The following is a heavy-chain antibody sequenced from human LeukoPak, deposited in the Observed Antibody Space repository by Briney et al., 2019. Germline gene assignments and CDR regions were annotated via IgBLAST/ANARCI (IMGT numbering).Heavy chain of an antibody. CDR2: IWYDGSNK. D-gene: IGHD3-10*01. V-gene: IGHV3-33*01. Sequence: GGSLRLSCAASGFTFSYYGMHGVRRAPGKGLEWGVVIWYDGSNKYYADSVKGRFTISRDNSKNTLYLQMNSLRAEDTAVYYCAASPYGSGSYYTPGWFDPWGQGTLVTVSS. CDR3: AASPYGSGSYYTPGWFDP. J-gene: IGHJ5*02. CDR1: GFTFSYYG.